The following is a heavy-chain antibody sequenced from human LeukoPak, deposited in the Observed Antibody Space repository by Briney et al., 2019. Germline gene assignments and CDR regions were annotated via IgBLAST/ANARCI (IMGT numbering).Heavy chain of an antibody. V-gene: IGHV4-38-2*02. CDR1: AYSIRTRYY. Sequence: SETRSLTCTVDAYSIRTRYYWGWMRQPPGKGLERIGNIYHGASAYYNPSLKSRGTISIEPSKNQFSLKLSCVTAADTAVYYCARAYSSAWYWNWSDPWGQGTLVTVSS. CDR2: IYHGASA. CDR3: ARAYSSAWYWNWSDP. D-gene: IGHD6-19*01. J-gene: IGHJ5*02.